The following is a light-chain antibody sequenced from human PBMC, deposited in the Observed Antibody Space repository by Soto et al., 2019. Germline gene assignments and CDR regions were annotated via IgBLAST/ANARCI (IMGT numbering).Light chain of an antibody. CDR1: QSVTSSY. Sequence: EIVLTRSPGTLSLSQRERATLSCRASQSVTSSYLAWYQQKPGQAPRLLIYGASSRATGIPDRFSGSGSGTDFTLIISRLEPEDFAVYYCHQYGSSTGTFGQGTKVDIK. V-gene: IGKV3-20*01. CDR3: HQYGSSTGT. J-gene: IGKJ1*01. CDR2: GAS.